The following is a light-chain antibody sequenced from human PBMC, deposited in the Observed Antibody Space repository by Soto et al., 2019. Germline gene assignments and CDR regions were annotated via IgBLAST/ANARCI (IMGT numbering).Light chain of an antibody. V-gene: IGLV2-23*01. J-gene: IGLJ1*01. CDR1: SSDVGTYNL. Sequence: QSVLTQPASVSGSPGQSITISCSGTSSDVGTYNLVSWYQQYPGKAPKVLIYEGSKRPSGVSYRFSGSKSGNTASLTISGLQAEDEAEYYCCSYIGSSTYVFGTGTKVTVL. CDR2: EGS. CDR3: CSYIGSSTYV.